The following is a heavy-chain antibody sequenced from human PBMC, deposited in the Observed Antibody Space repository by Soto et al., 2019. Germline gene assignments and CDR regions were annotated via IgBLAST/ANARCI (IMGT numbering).Heavy chain of an antibody. CDR1: GFTFSSYA. J-gene: IGHJ6*02. V-gene: IGHV3-30-3*01. D-gene: IGHD2-2*01. CDR3: ARGGVYCSSTSCYRYYYGMDV. Sequence: SLRLSCAASGFTFSSYAMHWVRQAPGKGLEWVAVISYDGSNKYYADSVKGRFTISRDNSKNTLYLQMNSLRAEDTAVYYCARGGVYCSSTSCYRYYYGMDVWGQGTTVTVSS. CDR2: ISYDGSNK.